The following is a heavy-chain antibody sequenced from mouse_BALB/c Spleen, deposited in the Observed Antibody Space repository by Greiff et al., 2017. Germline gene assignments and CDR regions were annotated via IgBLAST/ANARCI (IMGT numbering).Heavy chain of an antibody. V-gene: IGHV2-4-1*01. CDR2: IWSGGST. CDR3: ARNGDGYYPWFAY. Sequence: VKLVESGPGLVQPSQSLSITCTVSGFSLTSYGVHWVRQSPGKGLEWLGVIWSGGSTDYNAAFISRLSISKDNSKSQVFFKMNSLQADDTAIYYCARNGDGYYPWFAYWGQGTLVTVSA. D-gene: IGHD2-3*01. J-gene: IGHJ3*01. CDR1: GFSLTSYG.